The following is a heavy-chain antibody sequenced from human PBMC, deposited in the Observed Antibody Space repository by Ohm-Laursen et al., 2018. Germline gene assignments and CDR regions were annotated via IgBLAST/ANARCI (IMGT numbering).Heavy chain of an antibody. Sequence: PTQTLTLTCTFSGFSLTTSGVAVGWIRQPPGKALEWLARVDWDDEEFYSTSLKSRLTISKDTSKNQVVLTMANMDPVDTATYYCARSVGGSPYGMDVWGQGTTVTVSS. J-gene: IGHJ6*02. CDR2: VDWDDEE. CDR3: ARSVGGSPYGMDV. V-gene: IGHV2-70*04. D-gene: IGHD3-10*01. CDR1: GFSLTTSGVA.